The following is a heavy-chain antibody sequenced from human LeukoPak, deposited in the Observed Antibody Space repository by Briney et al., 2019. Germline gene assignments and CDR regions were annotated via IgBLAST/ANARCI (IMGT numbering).Heavy chain of an antibody. CDR2: INSDGTTT. D-gene: IGHD4-17*01. CDR3: ARGGYGAHMG. Sequence: PGGSLRLSCAASAFSFSDYNMNWVRQLPGKGLVWVSGINSDGTTTGYADSVKGRFTISRDNAKNTVSLQMSSLRAEDTALYYCARGGYGAHMGWGQGTLVTVSS. V-gene: IGHV3-74*01. J-gene: IGHJ4*02. CDR1: AFSFSDYN.